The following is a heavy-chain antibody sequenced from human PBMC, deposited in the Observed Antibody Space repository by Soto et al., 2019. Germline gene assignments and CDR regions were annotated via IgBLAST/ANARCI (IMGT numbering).Heavy chain of an antibody. J-gene: IGHJ3*02. CDR2: INPNASDA. V-gene: IGHV3-74*01. CDR1: GFTFSSHW. D-gene: IGHD2-8*01. Sequence: EVQLVESGGGLVQPGGSLRLSCAASGFTFSSHWLHWVRQTAGEGLVSVSRINPNASDADYADSVKGRFTISRDNAKSTLYLDMNSLRAEDTGVYYCARPKTMVYSAFDTWGQGTMVTVSS. CDR3: ARPKTMVYSAFDT.